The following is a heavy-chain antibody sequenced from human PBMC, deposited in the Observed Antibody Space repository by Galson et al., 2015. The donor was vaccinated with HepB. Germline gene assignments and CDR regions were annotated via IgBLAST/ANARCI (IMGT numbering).Heavy chain of an antibody. Sequence: SLRLSCAAFGFTSSSYAMHWVRQAPGKGLEWVAIISYDGNSRYYADSVKGRFTISRDNPTNMLYLEMSSLRPDDTALYYCARAWFGELLSYHFDYWGKGSLVTVFS. J-gene: IGHJ4*02. CDR1: GFTSSSYA. CDR2: ISYDGNSR. D-gene: IGHD3-10*01. CDR3: ARAWFGELLSYHFDY. V-gene: IGHV3-30*04.